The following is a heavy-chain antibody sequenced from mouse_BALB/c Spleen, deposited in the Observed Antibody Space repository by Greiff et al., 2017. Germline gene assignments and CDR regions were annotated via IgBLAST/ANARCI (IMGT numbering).Heavy chain of an antibody. CDR1: GFTFSSYT. V-gene: IGHV5-17*02. CDR3: ASRSYGNAMDY. J-gene: IGHJ4*01. CDR2: ISSGSSNI. D-gene: IGHD1-1*01. Sequence: EVQLVESGGGLVQPGGSLKLSCAASGFTFSSYTMSWVRQTPEKRLEWVAYISSGSSNIYYADTVKGRFTISRDNPKNTLFLQMTSLRSEDTAMYYCASRSYGNAMDYWGQGTSVTVSS.